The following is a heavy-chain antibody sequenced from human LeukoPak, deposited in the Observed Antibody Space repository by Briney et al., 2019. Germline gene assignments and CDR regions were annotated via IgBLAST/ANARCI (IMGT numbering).Heavy chain of an antibody. Sequence: GGSLRLSCAASGFTVSSNYMSWVRQAPGKGLEWVSVIYSGGSTYYADSVKGRFTISRDNSKNTLYLQMNHLRAEDTAVYYCARVLGYCSGGSCSIKGYYYYMDVWGKGTTVTVSS. J-gene: IGHJ6*03. D-gene: IGHD2-15*01. CDR1: GFTVSSNY. CDR2: IYSGGST. CDR3: ARVLGYCSGGSCSIKGYYYYMDV. V-gene: IGHV3-53*01.